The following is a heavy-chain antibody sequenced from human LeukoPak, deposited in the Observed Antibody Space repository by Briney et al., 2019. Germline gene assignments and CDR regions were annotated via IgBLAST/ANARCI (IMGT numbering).Heavy chain of an antibody. J-gene: IGHJ6*03. CDR3: ARDGYRLSGYFYYMDV. V-gene: IGHV1-18*01. Sequence: GASVTVSFKASGYTFASFGITWVRQAPGQGLEWMGWINTHNGDTNYAQKLQGRVTMTTDTSTSTAYMELRSLRSDDTAVYYCARDGYRLSGYFYYMDVWGKGTTVTVSS. D-gene: IGHD2-2*03. CDR1: GYTFASFG. CDR2: INTHNGDT.